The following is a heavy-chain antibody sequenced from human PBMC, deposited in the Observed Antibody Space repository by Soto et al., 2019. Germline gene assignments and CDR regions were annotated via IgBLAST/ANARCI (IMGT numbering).Heavy chain of an antibody. V-gene: IGHV3-11*01. J-gene: IGHJ4*02. Sequence: LRLSCAASGFTFSDYYMSWIRQAPGKGLEWVSYISTSGSTIYYADSVKGRFSISRDNAKNSLYLQMNSLRAEDTAVYYCARGAYYYDSSGLSYWGQGTLVTSPQ. D-gene: IGHD3-22*01. CDR3: ARGAYYYDSSGLSY. CDR1: GFTFSDYY. CDR2: ISTSGSTI.